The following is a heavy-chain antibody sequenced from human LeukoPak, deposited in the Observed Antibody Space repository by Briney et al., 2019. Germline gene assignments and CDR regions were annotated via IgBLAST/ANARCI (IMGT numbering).Heavy chain of an antibody. D-gene: IGHD3-10*01. J-gene: IGHJ4*02. CDR2: ISGSGGST. CDR1: GFTFSSYA. V-gene: IGHV3-23*01. CDR3: AKGRPPGTMVRGVIITT. Sequence: PGGSLRLSCAASGFTFSSYAMSWVRQAPGKGLEWVSAISGSGGSTYYADSVKGRFTISRDNSKNTLYLQMNSLRAEDTAVYYCAKGRPPGTMVRGVIITTWGQGTLVTVSS.